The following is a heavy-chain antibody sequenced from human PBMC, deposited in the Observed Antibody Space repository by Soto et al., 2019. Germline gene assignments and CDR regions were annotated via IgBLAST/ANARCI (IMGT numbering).Heavy chain of an antibody. J-gene: IGHJ4*02. D-gene: IGHD5-12*01. Sequence: QVQLVESGGGVVQPGRSLRLSCAASGFTFSSYGMHWVRQAPGKGLEWVAVISYDGSNKYYADSVKGRFTISRDNSKNTLYLQMNSLRAEDTAVYYCKPGGGYNLGLDYWGQGTLVTVSS. CDR2: ISYDGSNK. CDR1: GFTFSSYG. CDR3: KPGGGYNLGLDY. V-gene: IGHV3-30*03.